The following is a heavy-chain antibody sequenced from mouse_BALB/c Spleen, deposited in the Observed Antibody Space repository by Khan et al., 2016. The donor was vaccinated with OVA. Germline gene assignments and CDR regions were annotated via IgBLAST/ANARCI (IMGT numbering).Heavy chain of an antibody. CDR1: GYTFTDYS. CDR3: AGSIHWYFDV. Sequence: QIQLVQSGPELKKPGETVKISCKASGYTFTDYSMHWVKQAPGKGLKWMGWINTETGEPTYADDFKGRFAFSLETSASTAYLQINNRKKEEPSTYLCAGSIHWYFDVWGAGTTFTVSS. CDR2: INTETGEP. D-gene: IGHD2-10*02. J-gene: IGHJ1*01. V-gene: IGHV9-2-1*01.